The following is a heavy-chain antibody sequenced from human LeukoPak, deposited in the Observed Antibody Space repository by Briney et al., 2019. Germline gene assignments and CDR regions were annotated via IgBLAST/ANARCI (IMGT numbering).Heavy chain of an antibody. CDR2: ISGGSGDT. CDR1: GYIFTNYA. Sequence: ASVKVSCKASGYIFTNYAMHWVRQAPGQRLEWMGRISGGSGDTKYSQKFQDRVTITRDTSASTAYMELNSLRSEDTAVYYCARIGWELPHTDYYSDYWGQGTLVTVSS. D-gene: IGHD1-26*01. J-gene: IGHJ4*02. CDR3: ARIGWELPHTDYYSDY. V-gene: IGHV1-3*01.